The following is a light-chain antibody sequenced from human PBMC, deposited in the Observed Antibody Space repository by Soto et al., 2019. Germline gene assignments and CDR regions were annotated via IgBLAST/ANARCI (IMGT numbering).Light chain of an antibody. CDR2: GAS. V-gene: IGKV3-20*01. CDR3: QQYAASPIT. J-gene: IGKJ5*01. Sequence: EIVLTQSPGTLSLSPGERATLSCRASQSVTSAHLAWYRQKVGQAPRLLIYGASNRATGIPDRFSGSGSGTDFTLTISRLEPEDFAVYYCQQYAASPITFGQGTRLEIK. CDR1: QSVTSAH.